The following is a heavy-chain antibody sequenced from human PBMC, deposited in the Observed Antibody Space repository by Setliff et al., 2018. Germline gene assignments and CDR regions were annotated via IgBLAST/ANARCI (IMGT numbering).Heavy chain of an antibody. D-gene: IGHD3-10*01. J-gene: IGHJ6*03. Sequence: GASVKVSCKASGYTFTGYYMHWVRQAPGQGLEWMGWINPNSGGTNYAQKFQGWVTMTRDTSISTAYMELSRLISDDTAVFYCARGRHPPWFCYPYYYMDVWGKGTTVTVSS. CDR3: ARGRHPPWFCYPYYYMDV. V-gene: IGHV1-2*04. CDR1: GYTFTGYY. CDR2: INPNSGGT.